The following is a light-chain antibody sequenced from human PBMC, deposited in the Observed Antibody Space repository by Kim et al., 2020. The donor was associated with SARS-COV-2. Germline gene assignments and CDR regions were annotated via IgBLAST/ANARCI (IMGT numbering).Light chain of an antibody. Sequence: AIRMTQSPSSLPASIGDRVTITCRASQGISSYLAWYQQKPGKAPKLLIYAASTLQSGVPSRFSGSGSGTDFTLTISCLQSEDFATYYCQQYYDYPPGDTFGQGTNLEI. V-gene: IGKV1-8*01. CDR1: QGISSY. J-gene: IGKJ2*01. CDR2: AAS. CDR3: QQYYDYPPGDT.